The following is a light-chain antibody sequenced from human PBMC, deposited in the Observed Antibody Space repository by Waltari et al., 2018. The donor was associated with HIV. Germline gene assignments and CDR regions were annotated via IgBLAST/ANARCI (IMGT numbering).Light chain of an antibody. CDR3: QQYHSTTTWT. J-gene: IGKJ1*01. V-gene: IGKV1-NL1*01. Sequence: DIQLTQSPASLSASVGDWVTITCRASQAISNSIAWYQQRPGKAPRLLLFAASRLETGVTSRFIGSGSGTFFTLTITSLQPGDFATYYCQQYHSTTTWTFGQGTRVE. CDR2: AAS. CDR1: QAISNS.